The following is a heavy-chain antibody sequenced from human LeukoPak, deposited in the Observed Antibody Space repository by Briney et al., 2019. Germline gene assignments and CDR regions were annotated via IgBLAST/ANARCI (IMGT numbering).Heavy chain of an antibody. CDR1: GFNFDDYG. Sequence: GGSLRLSCAVSGFNFDDYGMSWVRQAPGKGLEWVSTINWNGGSTDYADSVKGRFTISRESVQNSLYLHMNSLRAEDTAFYFCTRDSGSGRLDSWGQGTLVAVSS. V-gene: IGHV3-20*04. D-gene: IGHD2-15*01. CDR2: INWNGGST. CDR3: TRDSGSGRLDS. J-gene: IGHJ5*01.